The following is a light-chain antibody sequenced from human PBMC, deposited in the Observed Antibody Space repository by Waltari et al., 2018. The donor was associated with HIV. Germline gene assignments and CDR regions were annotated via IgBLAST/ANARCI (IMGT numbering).Light chain of an antibody. CDR2: GSG. V-gene: IGLV1-40*01. CDR3: QSFDSSLSGYV. J-gene: IGLJ1*01. Sequence: QSVLTQPPSVSGAPGQRVTISCTGISSTIVQGFAFHWYQQLPGPAPKLLIYGSGKRPSGVPDRFSGARSGASASLAITGLQADDEAEYYCQSFDSSLSGYVFGIGTKVTVL. CDR1: SSTIVQGFA.